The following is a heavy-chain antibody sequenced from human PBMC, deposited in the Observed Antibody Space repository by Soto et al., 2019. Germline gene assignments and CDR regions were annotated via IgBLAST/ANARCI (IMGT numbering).Heavy chain of an antibody. CDR2: ISSTDGDT. CDR3: GRGRWDRSGWYLEY. J-gene: IGHJ4*02. Sequence: EVQVLESGGTLVQPGGSLRLSCAASEFTVSSYAMTWVRQVPGKGLEWVSIISSTDGDTYYADSVKGRFTISRDNSKNTLFLQMNSLRTEDTALYYCGRGRWDRSGWYLEYWGQGTLVTVSS. CDR1: EFTVSSYA. D-gene: IGHD6-19*01. V-gene: IGHV3-23*01.